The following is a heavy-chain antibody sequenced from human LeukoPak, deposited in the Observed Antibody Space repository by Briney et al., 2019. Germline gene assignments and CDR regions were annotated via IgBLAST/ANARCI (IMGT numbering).Heavy chain of an antibody. Sequence: SETLSLTCAVYGAALSEYYWSWIRQSPGKGLEWIGEVAHKGPTVYSPTLNRKYNPSFKSRVTMSVDPSKNQFSLKLTSVTVADTATYYCVRQGTNSGYYLLDYWGQGRLVIVSS. CDR1: GAALSEYY. J-gene: IGHJ4*02. D-gene: IGHD3-22*01. CDR3: VRQGTNSGYYLLDY. V-gene: IGHV4-34*01. CDR2: VAHKGPTVYSPTLNR.